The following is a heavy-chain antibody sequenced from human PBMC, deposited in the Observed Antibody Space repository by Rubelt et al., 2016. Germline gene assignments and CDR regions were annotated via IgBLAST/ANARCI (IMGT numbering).Heavy chain of an antibody. CDR2: IYPGDSDT. Sequence: EVQLVQSGAEVRKPGQSLKISCKGSGYSFTTYWIGWVRQMPGKGLEWMGIIYPGDSDTRYRPSCQGQVTISADKSISTAYLQWSSLQASDTAMYYCARSVNGYNFDFWGQGTLVTVSS. D-gene: IGHD5-24*01. V-gene: IGHV5-51*01. CDR1: GYSFTTYW. CDR3: ARSVNGYNFDF. J-gene: IGHJ4*02.